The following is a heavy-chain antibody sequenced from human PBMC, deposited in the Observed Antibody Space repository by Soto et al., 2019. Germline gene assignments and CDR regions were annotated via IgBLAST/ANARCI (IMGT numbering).Heavy chain of an antibody. J-gene: IGHJ4*02. CDR1: GFTFSSYS. Sequence: EVQLVESGGGLVKPGGSLRLSCAASGFTFSSYSMNWVRQAPGKGLEWVSSISSSSSYIYYADSVKGRFTLSRENAKNSLYLQMNSLRAEDTAVYYCARETGYRYGGFDYWGQGTLVTVSS. V-gene: IGHV3-21*01. D-gene: IGHD5-18*01. CDR3: ARETGYRYGGFDY. CDR2: ISSSSSYI.